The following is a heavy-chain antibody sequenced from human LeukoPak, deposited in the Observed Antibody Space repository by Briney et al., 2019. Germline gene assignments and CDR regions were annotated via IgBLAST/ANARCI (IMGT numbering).Heavy chain of an antibody. D-gene: IGHD2-2*01. CDR3: AKGSPLSSTSTYYFDY. V-gene: IGHV3-23*01. Sequence: GGSLRLSCAASGFTFSSYAMSWVRQAPGKGLEWVSAISGSGGSTYYADSVKGRFTISRDNSKNTLYLQINSQRAEDTAVYYCAKGSPLSSTSTYYFDYWGQGTLVTVSS. CDR2: ISGSGGST. J-gene: IGHJ4*02. CDR1: GFTFSSYA.